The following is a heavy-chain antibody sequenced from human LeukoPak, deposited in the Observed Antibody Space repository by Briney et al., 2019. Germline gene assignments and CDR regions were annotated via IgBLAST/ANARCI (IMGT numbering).Heavy chain of an antibody. Sequence: SETLSLTCTVYGGSFSGYYWSWMRQPPAKRLEWIGEINHSGSTNYNPSLKSRVTISVDTSKNQFSLKLSSVTAADTAVYYCARGPYYYDSSGYYPPRDWGQGTLVTVSS. D-gene: IGHD3-22*01. V-gene: IGHV4-34*01. CDR2: INHSGST. CDR3: ARGPYYYDSSGYYPPRD. J-gene: IGHJ4*02. CDR1: GGSFSGYY.